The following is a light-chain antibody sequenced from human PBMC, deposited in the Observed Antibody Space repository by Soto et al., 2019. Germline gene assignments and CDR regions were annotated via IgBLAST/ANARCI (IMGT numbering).Light chain of an antibody. J-gene: IGKJ4*01. CDR1: QSVLSSSNNKNY. CDR2: WAS. Sequence: DIVMTQSPDSLSVSLVERTSINCKSSQSVLSSSNNKNYLAWYQQKPGQPPKLLIYWASTRESGVPDRFSGSGSGTDFTLTITSLQAEDVAVYYCQQYYSIPLTFGGGTKVDIK. V-gene: IGKV4-1*01. CDR3: QQYYSIPLT.